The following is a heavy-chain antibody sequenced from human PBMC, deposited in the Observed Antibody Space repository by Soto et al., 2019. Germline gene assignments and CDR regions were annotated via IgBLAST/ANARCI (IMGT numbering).Heavy chain of an antibody. CDR3: AREDCTSGVCSVPGYYDYGMDV. V-gene: IGHV3-30*01. J-gene: IGHJ6*02. Sequence: QPGGSLRLSCAASGFTVSYYAMHWVRQAPGKGLEWVAVISYDGNNKYYADSVKGRFTISRDNPKNTVYLETNSLRREDTAVYYCAREDCTSGVCSVPGYYDYGMDVWGQGTTVTVSS. D-gene: IGHD2-8*01. CDR1: GFTVSYYA. CDR2: ISYDGNNK.